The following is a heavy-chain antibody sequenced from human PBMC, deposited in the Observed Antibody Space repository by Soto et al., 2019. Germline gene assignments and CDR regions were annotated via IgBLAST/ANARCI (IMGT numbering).Heavy chain of an antibody. CDR2: IVVGSGNT. V-gene: IGHV1-58*02. J-gene: IGHJ6*02. D-gene: IGHD3-9*01. Sequence: GASVKVSCKASGFTFTSSAMQWVRQARGQRLEWIGWIVVGSGNTNYAQKFQERVTITRDMSTSTAYMELSSLRSEDTAVYYCAADFLYDILTGRAYYYYGMDVWG. CDR1: GFTFTSSA. CDR3: AADFLYDILTGRAYYYYGMDV.